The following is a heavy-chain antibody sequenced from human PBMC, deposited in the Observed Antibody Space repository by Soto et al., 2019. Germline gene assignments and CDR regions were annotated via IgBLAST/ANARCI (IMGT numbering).Heavy chain of an antibody. Sequence: GGPLRLSCSASGFTFSSYDMRWVRQAPGQGLQSVSSISSDGTRTYYTDSVKGRFTISRDNSRNTLYLQMSSLRAEDTAVYYCVRRASGFKAPGDFWGQGSLVTVSS. CDR3: VRRASGFKAPGDF. V-gene: IGHV3-64D*08. D-gene: IGHD3-3*01. CDR2: ISSDGTRT. J-gene: IGHJ4*02. CDR1: GFTFSSYD.